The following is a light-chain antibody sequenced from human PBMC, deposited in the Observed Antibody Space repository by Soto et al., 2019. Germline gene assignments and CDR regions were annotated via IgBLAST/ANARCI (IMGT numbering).Light chain of an antibody. CDR3: KSYKTSTTHV. V-gene: IGLV2-14*03. CDR2: DVN. Sequence: QSALTQPASVSGSPGQSITISCTGTSSDVGGYNYVSWYQHNPGKAPKLMMYDVNNRPSGVSNRFSGSKSGNAASLTISGLQAEYEADSSCKSYKTSTTHVFGTGTEVTDL. J-gene: IGLJ1*01. CDR1: SSDVGGYNY.